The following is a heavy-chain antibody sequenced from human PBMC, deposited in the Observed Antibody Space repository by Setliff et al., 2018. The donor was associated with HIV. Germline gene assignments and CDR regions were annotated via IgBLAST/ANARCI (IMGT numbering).Heavy chain of an antibody. V-gene: IGHV4-61*01. Sequence: SETLSLTCIVSGGSINSTSYYWSWIRQSPGKGLEWIGYIYYAGDTNFNPSLKSRVTLSVDMSTNQVSLKLNSMTAADTAVYYCARGTLEQFSSTHYYMDVWGKGTAVTVSS. CDR2: IYYAGDT. J-gene: IGHJ6*03. CDR1: GGSINSTSYY. CDR3: ARGTLEQFSSTHYYMDV. D-gene: IGHD6-19*01.